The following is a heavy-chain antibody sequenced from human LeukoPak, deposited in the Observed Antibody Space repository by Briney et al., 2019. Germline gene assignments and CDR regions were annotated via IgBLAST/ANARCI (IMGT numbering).Heavy chain of an antibody. CDR3: AGNTYYYDSSGGGGSY. Sequence: SETLSLTCTISGGSVSDYYWSWIRQSPGKGLEWIGYIYYTGSTTYNPSLKSRVTMSADTSKNQFSLNLNSVTAADTAVYYCAGNTYYYDSSGGGGSYWGQGTLVTVSS. D-gene: IGHD3-22*01. V-gene: IGHV4-59*02. J-gene: IGHJ4*02. CDR1: GGSVSDYY. CDR2: IYYTGST.